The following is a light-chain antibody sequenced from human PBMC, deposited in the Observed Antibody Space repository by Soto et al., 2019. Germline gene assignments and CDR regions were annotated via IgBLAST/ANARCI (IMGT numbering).Light chain of an antibody. V-gene: IGLV2-23*02. Sequence: QSVLTQPASVSGSPGQSITISCTGTSSDVGSYNVVSWYQHHPGKAPKLMIYDVTKRPSGVSNRFSGSKSGNTASLTISGLQAEDEADYYCCSYAGGATYVFGTGTKLTVL. CDR3: CSYAGGATYV. J-gene: IGLJ1*01. CDR2: DVT. CDR1: SSDVGSYNV.